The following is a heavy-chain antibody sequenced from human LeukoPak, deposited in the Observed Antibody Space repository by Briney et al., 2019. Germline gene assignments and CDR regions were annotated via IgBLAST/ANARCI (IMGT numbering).Heavy chain of an antibody. Sequence: SETLSLTCTVSGGSISSYYWSWIRQPPGKGLEWIGYIYYSGSTNYNPSLKSRVTISVDTSKNQFSLKRSSVTAADTAVYYCAGVETEVLRDAFDIWGQGTMVTVSS. CDR3: AGVETEVLRDAFDI. CDR2: IYYSGST. CDR1: GGSISSYY. D-gene: IGHD4/OR15-4a*01. J-gene: IGHJ3*02. V-gene: IGHV4-59*01.